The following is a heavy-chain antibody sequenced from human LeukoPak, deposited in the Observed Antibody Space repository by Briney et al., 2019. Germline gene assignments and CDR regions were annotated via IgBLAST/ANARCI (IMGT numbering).Heavy chain of an antibody. Sequence: GGSLRLCCEASGFTFSNYAMNWVRQAPGKGLEWVSAFSVSSGRTYYADSVKGRFTISRDISKNTLFLQMNSLRAEDTAIYYCAKDGYGSGSHAMDYWGQGTLVTVSS. J-gene: IGHJ4*02. D-gene: IGHD3-10*01. CDR2: FSVSSGRT. CDR3: AKDGYGSGSHAMDY. CDR1: GFTFSNYA. V-gene: IGHV3-23*01.